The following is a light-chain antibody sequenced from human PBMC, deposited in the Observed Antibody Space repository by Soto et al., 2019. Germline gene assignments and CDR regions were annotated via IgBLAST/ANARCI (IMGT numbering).Light chain of an antibody. CDR3: SSLTTSFTYA. CDR2: EVS. V-gene: IGLV2-14*01. J-gene: IGLJ1*01. CDR1: SSDFGAYNY. Sequence: QSVLTQPASVSGSPGQSVAISCTGTSSDFGAYNYISWYQQHPGKAPKLLLSEVSNRPSGVSDRFSGSKSGNTASLTISGLQAEDEADYYCSSLTTSFTYAFGTGTKVTVL.